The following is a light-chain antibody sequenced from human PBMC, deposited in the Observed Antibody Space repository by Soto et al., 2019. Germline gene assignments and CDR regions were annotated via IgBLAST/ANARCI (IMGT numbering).Light chain of an antibody. CDR3: QQRSNWPPIT. CDR2: DAS. Sequence: EIVLTQSPSTLYLSPGEIVTLSCSASQSVSSYLAWYQQKPGQAPRLLIYDASNRATGIPARFSGSGSGTDFTLTISSLEPEDFAVYYCQQRSNWPPITFGQGTRLEI. V-gene: IGKV3-11*01. J-gene: IGKJ5*01. CDR1: QSVSSY.